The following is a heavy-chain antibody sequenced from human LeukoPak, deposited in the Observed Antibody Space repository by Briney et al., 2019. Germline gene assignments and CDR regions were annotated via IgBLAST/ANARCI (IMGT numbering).Heavy chain of an antibody. CDR1: EFSVGSNY. CDR2: IYSGGST. Sequence: SGGSLRLSCAASEFSVGSNYMTWVRQAPGKGLELVSVIYSGGSTNYADSVKGRFTISRDNSKNTLYLQMNSLRADDTAVYYCARDPGYSYGLDYWGQGTLVTVSS. D-gene: IGHD5-18*01. CDR3: ARDPGYSYGLDY. J-gene: IGHJ4*02. V-gene: IGHV3-66*01.